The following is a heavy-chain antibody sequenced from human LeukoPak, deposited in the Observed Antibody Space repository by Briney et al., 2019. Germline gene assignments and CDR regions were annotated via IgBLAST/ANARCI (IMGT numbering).Heavy chain of an antibody. CDR2: IFYSGST. CDR1: GGSISGYY. CDR3: AIAYYDPRYGMDV. J-gene: IGHJ6*02. Sequence: SETLSLTYTVSGGSISGYYWSWIRQPPGKGLEWIGYIFYSGSTSYNPSLKSRVTISVDTSKNQFSLRLSSITAADTAVYYCAIAYYDPRYGMDVWGQGTTVTVSS. D-gene: IGHD3-3*01. V-gene: IGHV4-59*01.